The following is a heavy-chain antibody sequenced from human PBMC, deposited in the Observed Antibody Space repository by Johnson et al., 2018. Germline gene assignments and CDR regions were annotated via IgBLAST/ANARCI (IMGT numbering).Heavy chain of an antibody. V-gene: IGHV3-30-3*01. Sequence: QVQLVESGGGVVQPGRSXRLSCAASGFTFSSYAMHWVRQAPGKGLEWVAVIPYDGSNKYYADSVKGRFTISRDNSKNTLYLQMNILRAEDTAVYYCARDRVAASYYYYYMDVWGKGTTVTVSS. CDR1: GFTFSSYA. D-gene: IGHD2-15*01. CDR2: IPYDGSNK. J-gene: IGHJ6*03. CDR3: ARDRVAASYYYYYMDV.